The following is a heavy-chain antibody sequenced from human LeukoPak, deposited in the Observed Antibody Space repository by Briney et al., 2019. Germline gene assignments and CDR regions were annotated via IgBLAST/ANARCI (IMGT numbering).Heavy chain of an antibody. CDR1: GFTFSCYG. Sequence: PGRSLRLSCAASGFTFSCYGMHWVRQAPGKGLEWVAVISYDGSNKCYADSVKGRFTISRDNSKNTLYLQMNSLRAEDTAVYYCAKDHGDIVVVVAATPGCYGMDVWGQGTTVTVSS. J-gene: IGHJ6*02. D-gene: IGHD2-15*01. CDR3: AKDHGDIVVVVAATPGCYGMDV. V-gene: IGHV3-30*18. CDR2: ISYDGSNK.